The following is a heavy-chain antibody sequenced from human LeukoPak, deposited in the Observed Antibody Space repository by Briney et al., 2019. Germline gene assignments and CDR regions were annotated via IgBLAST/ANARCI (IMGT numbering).Heavy chain of an antibody. J-gene: IGHJ4*02. V-gene: IGHV4-59*01. CDR2: IYYSGTT. CDR3: ARGKDYDFWSGYITYYFDY. Sequence: SETLSLTCSVSGGSISSYYWSWIRQPPGKGLEWIGHIYYSGTTNYNPSLKSRVTISVDTSKNQFSLKLSSVTAADTAVYYCARGKDYDFWSGYITYYFDYWGQGTLVTVSS. D-gene: IGHD3-3*01. CDR1: GGSISSYY.